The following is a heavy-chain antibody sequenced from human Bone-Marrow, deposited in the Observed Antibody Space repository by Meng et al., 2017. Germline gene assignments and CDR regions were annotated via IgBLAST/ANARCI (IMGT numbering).Heavy chain of an antibody. CDR2: INHSGST. CDR3: AREGSGWTSENFDY. Sequence: SQTLSLTCAVYGGSFSGYYWSWIRQPPGKGLEWIGEINHSGSTNYNPSLKSRVTISVDTSKNQFSLKLSSVTAADTAVYYCAREGSGWTSENFDYWGQGTLVTSPQ. V-gene: IGHV4-34*01. J-gene: IGHJ4*02. D-gene: IGHD6-19*01. CDR1: GGSFSGYY.